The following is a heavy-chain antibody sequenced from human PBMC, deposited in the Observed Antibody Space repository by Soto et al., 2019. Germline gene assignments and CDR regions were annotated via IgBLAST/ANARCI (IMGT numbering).Heavy chain of an antibody. CDR3: ASAPTGTHHRLDY. V-gene: IGHV3-53*01. J-gene: IGHJ4*02. CDR2: IYSGDTT. CDR1: GFTVRSTY. D-gene: IGHD7-27*01. Sequence: ESGGGLIQPGGSLRLSCAASGFTVRSTYMSWVRQAPGKGLECVSLIYSGDTTYYADSVKGRFTISRDNSKNTLYLQMYSLRAEDTAVYYCASAPTGTHHRLDYWGQGTLVTVSS.